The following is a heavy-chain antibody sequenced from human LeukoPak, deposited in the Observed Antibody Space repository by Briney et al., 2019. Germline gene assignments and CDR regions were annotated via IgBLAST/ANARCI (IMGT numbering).Heavy chain of an antibody. V-gene: IGHV3-48*02. D-gene: IGHD2-21*01. CDR2: ISSSSTTI. CDR1: GFTFGDYS. CDR3: ARERVIAAAGDGFDS. J-gene: IGHJ4*02. Sequence: GGSLRLSCAASGFTFGDYSMNWVRQAPGKGLEWVSYISSSSTTIFYADSVKGRFTISRDNAKNSLSLQMNGLRDEDTALYYCARERVIAAAGDGFDSWGQGTLVTVSS.